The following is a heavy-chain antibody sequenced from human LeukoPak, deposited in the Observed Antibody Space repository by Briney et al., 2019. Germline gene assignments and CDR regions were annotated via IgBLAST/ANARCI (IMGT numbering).Heavy chain of an antibody. CDR3: ASSGYSYGLNSYYFDY. CDR1: GGSISYYY. Sequence: SETLSLTCIVSGGSISYYYWSWIRQPPGKGLEWIGYIYYDGSTYYNPSLKSRVTISVDTSKNQFSLKLSSVTAADTAVYYCASSGYSYGLNSYYFDYWGQGTLVTVSS. D-gene: IGHD5-18*01. CDR2: IYYDGST. J-gene: IGHJ4*02. V-gene: IGHV4-59*12.